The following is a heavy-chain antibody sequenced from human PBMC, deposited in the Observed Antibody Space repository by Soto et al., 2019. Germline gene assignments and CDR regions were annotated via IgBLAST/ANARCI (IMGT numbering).Heavy chain of an antibody. Sequence: EVQLVQSGAEVKKPGESLRISCQGSGYTFTNYWISWVRQMPGKGLEWMGRIDPSDSYTNYSPSFQGHVTISADKSTSTAHLQWSSLKASDIAIYYCARHDEEGPFDSWGQGTLVTVSS. CDR2: IDPSDSYT. CDR3: ARHDEEGPFDS. V-gene: IGHV5-10-1*03. CDR1: GYTFTNYW. J-gene: IGHJ4*02. D-gene: IGHD3-16*01.